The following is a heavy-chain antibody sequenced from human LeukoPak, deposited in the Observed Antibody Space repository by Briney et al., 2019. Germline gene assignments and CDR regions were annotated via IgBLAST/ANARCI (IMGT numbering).Heavy chain of an antibody. Sequence: PGGSLRLFCAASGFTFSSYWMSWVRQAPGGGLEWVANIKQDGSEKYYVDSVKGRFTISRDNAKNSLYLHMKSLRAEDTAVYYCARVDWNRLGMNYWGQGTLVTVSS. CDR2: IKQDGSEK. CDR1: GFTFSSYW. V-gene: IGHV3-7*01. J-gene: IGHJ4*02. CDR3: ARVDWNRLGMNY. D-gene: IGHD1/OR15-1a*01.